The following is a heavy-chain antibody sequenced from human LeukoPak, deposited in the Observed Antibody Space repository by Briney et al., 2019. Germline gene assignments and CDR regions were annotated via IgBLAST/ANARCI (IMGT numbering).Heavy chain of an antibody. V-gene: IGHV3-33*01. CDR1: GFSFDTYA. CDR3: AREIFGSGSCPDF. CDR2: IWHDGSHK. Sequence: GRSLRLSCAASGFSFDTYAMHWVRQAPGQGLEWVALIWHDGSHKFYSNSVRGQFTISRDNSKNTVYLQMNNLRPDDTAVYYCAREIFGSGSCPDFWGQGTLVTVSS. D-gene: IGHD3-10*01. J-gene: IGHJ4*02.